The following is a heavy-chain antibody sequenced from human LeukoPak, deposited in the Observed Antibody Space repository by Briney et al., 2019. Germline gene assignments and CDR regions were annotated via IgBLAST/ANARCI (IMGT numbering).Heavy chain of an antibody. J-gene: IGHJ4*02. CDR3: ARPPTVTTAGYYFGY. V-gene: IGHV3-11*04. CDR1: GFTFRDYY. D-gene: IGHD4-17*01. CDR2: IGSSGSPI. Sequence: GGSLRLSCAASGFTFRDYYMSWIRQAPGKGLEWVSYIGSSGSPIYYADSVRGRFTISRGNAKNSLFLQVNSLRAEDTAVYYCARPPTVTTAGYYFGYWGQGTLVTVSS.